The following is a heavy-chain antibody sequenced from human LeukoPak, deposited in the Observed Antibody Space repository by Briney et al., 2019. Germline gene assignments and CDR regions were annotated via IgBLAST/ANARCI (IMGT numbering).Heavy chain of an antibody. V-gene: IGHV1-69-2*01. D-gene: IGHD2-15*01. Sequence: ASVKVSCKVSGYTFTDYYMHWVQQAPGKGLEWMGLVDPEDGETIYAEKFQGRVTITADTSTDTAYMELSSLRSEDTAVYYCATEGYCSGGSCNYWFDPWGQGTLVTVSS. CDR2: VDPEDGET. CDR3: ATEGYCSGGSCNYWFDP. CDR1: GYTFTDYY. J-gene: IGHJ5*02.